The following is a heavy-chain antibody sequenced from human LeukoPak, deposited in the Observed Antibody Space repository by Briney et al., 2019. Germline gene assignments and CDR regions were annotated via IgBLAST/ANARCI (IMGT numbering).Heavy chain of an antibody. CDR1: GYSFTSYW. J-gene: IGHJ4*02. Sequence: GESLKISCNGSGYSFTSYWIGWVRQMPGKGLESMGIIYPGDSDTRYSPSFQGQVTISADKSISTPYLQWSSLKASDTAMYYCARHQWSSGWSLNAIYFDYWGQGTLVTVSS. CDR3: ARHQWSSGWSLNAIYFDY. V-gene: IGHV5-51*01. D-gene: IGHD6-19*01. CDR2: IYPGDSDT.